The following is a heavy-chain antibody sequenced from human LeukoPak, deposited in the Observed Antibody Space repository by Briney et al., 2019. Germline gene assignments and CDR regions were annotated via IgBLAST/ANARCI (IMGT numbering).Heavy chain of an antibody. V-gene: IGHV1-8*01. CDR1: GYTFTSYD. D-gene: IGHD3-3*01. CDR3: ARLGLEWFHFYYMDV. Sequence: ASVKVSCKAFGYTFTSYDINWVRQATGQGLEWLGWMNPNSGDTGYAQKFQGRVTMTRDTSISTAYLELSSLRSEDTAVYYCARLGLEWFHFYYMDVWGKGTTVTVSS. J-gene: IGHJ6*03. CDR2: MNPNSGDT.